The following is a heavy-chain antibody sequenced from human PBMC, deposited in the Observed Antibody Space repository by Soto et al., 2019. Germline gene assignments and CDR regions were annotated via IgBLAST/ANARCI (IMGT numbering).Heavy chain of an antibody. CDR3: ARDPPHDTPI. Sequence: QVQLVESGGGVVQPGRSLRLSCAASGFTFSSYAMHWDRQAPGKGLEWVAVISYDGSNKYYADSVKGRFTISRDNSKNTLYLQMNSLRAEDTAVYYCARDPPHDTPIWGQGTMVTVSS. J-gene: IGHJ3*02. CDR2: ISYDGSNK. V-gene: IGHV3-30-3*01. CDR1: GFTFSSYA. D-gene: IGHD2-15*01.